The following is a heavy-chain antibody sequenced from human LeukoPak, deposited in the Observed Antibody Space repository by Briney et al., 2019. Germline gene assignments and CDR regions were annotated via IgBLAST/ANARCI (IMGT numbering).Heavy chain of an antibody. CDR2: INPDGSQK. Sequence: GGSLRLSCAASGSSFSIHWMTWVRQAPGKGLERVAKINPDGSQKYYLDSVRGRFTISRDNAKNSVYVQMNSLRADDTAVYFCAKEEWFRFDIWGQGTSVTVSS. J-gene: IGHJ4*02. D-gene: IGHD3-10*01. CDR3: AKEEWFRFDI. CDR1: GSSFSIHW. V-gene: IGHV3-7*01.